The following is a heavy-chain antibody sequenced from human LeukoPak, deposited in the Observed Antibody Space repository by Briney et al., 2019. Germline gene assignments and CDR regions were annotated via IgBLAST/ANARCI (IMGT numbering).Heavy chain of an antibody. J-gene: IGHJ4*02. V-gene: IGHV3-30*02. D-gene: IGHD4-23*01. CDR2: IRYDGSNK. CDR1: GFSVRTNF. Sequence: GGSLRLSCAVSGFSVRTNFMSWVRQAPGKGLEWVAFIRYDGSNKYYADSVKGRFTISRDNSKNTLYLQMNSLRAEDTAVYYCAKMNLSGGFFDYWGQGTLVTVSS. CDR3: AKMNLSGGFFDY.